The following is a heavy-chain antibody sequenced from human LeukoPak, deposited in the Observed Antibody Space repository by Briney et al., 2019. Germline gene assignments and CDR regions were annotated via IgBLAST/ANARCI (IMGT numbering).Heavy chain of an antibody. CDR3: AKDYIGYYYDSSGPLDY. J-gene: IGHJ4*02. CDR2: IRYDGSNK. D-gene: IGHD3-22*01. Sequence: SGGSLRLSCAASGFTFSSYGMHWVRQAPGKGLEWVAFIRYDGSNKYYADSVKGRFTISRDNSKNTLYLQMNSLRAEDTAVYYCAKDYIGYYYDSSGPLDYWGQGTLVTVSS. V-gene: IGHV3-30*02. CDR1: GFTFSSYG.